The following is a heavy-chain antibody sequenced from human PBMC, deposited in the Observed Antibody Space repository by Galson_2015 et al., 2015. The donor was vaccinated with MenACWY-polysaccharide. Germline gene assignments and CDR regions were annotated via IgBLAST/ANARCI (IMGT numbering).Heavy chain of an antibody. D-gene: IGHD3-22*01. V-gene: IGHV1-69*04. J-gene: IGHJ5*02. CDR2: IIPMINTA. CDR1: GCTFSTYA. CDR3: VRVDCDNGNYCWFDP. Sequence: SVKVSCKASGCTFSTYAIAWVRQAPGQGLEWMGRIIPMINTAKYAQKFQDRVTLTADTSTSTAYMELKSLRSEDTAVYYCVRVDCDNGNYCWFDPWGQGTLVTVSS.